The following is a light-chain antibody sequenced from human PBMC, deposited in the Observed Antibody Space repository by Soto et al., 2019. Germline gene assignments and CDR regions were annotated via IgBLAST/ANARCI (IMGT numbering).Light chain of an antibody. CDR3: SSYTTVPSPQWV. J-gene: IGLJ3*02. V-gene: IGLV2-14*01. CDR1: SSDLGGLNY. Sequence: QSALTQPASVPGSPGQSITIPCSGRSSDLGGLNYVSWYQQHPGKVPKLIIYKVDNRPSGISDRFSASKSGNTASLTISGLQAEDEAHYYCSSYTTVPSPQWVFAGGTQLTV. CDR2: KVD.